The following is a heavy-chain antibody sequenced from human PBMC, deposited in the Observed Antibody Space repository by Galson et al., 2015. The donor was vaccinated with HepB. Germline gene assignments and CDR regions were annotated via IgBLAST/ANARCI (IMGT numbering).Heavy chain of an antibody. CDR1: GLSFSSYG. D-gene: IGHD1-26*01. CDR3: AKLARELLTDY. CDR2: ISGSGIST. V-gene: IGHV3-23*01. J-gene: IGHJ4*02. Sequence: SLRLSCAASGLSFSSYGMSWVRQAPGKGLEWVSGISGSGISTYYADSVKGRFIISRDNPKNTVYLQMNSLRAEDTAVYYCAKLARELLTDYWGQGTLVSVSS.